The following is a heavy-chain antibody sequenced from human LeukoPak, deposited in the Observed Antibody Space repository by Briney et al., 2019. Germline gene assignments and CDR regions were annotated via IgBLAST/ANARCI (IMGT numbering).Heavy chain of an antibody. CDR2: IYHGGST. D-gene: IGHD4-17*01. Sequence: SETLSLTCTVSNFSISSGYYWGWIRQSPGKGLEWIGRIYHGGSTYYNPSLRSRVIVSVDTSKNQFSLKLSSVTAADTAVYYCARQVWNGDYIYYYYYMDVWGKGTTVTVSS. V-gene: IGHV4-38-2*02. CDR1: NFSISSGYY. CDR3: ARQVWNGDYIYYYYYMDV. J-gene: IGHJ6*03.